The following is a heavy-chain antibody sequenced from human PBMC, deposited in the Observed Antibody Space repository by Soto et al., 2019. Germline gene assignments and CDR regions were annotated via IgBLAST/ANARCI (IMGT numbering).Heavy chain of an antibody. J-gene: IGHJ5*02. Sequence: GGSQRLSCEASGFPFNTYPMTWFRQVPGMGLEWVSTTSNNGNTDFAESVRGRFTVSRDNSKNILYLQMTNLRVEDAAIYFCAKDLRPGLIVPTKSGFDPWGQGTLVTVSS. V-gene: IGHV3-23*01. D-gene: IGHD2-21*01. CDR2: TSNNGNT. CDR1: GFPFNTYP. CDR3: AKDLRPGLIVPTKSGFDP.